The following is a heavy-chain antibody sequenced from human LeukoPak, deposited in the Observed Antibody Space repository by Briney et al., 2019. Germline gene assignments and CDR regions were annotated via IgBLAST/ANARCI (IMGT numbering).Heavy chain of an antibody. V-gene: IGHV1-8*01. D-gene: IGHD4-17*01. Sequence: ASVKVSCKASGYTFTSYDINWVRQATGQGLEWMGWMDPNSGNTGYAQKFQGRVTMTRNTSISTAYMELSSLRSEDTAVYYCARGRAFSYGDYRSDYWGQGTLVTVSS. CDR2: MDPNSGNT. J-gene: IGHJ4*02. CDR1: GYTFTSYD. CDR3: ARGRAFSYGDYRSDY.